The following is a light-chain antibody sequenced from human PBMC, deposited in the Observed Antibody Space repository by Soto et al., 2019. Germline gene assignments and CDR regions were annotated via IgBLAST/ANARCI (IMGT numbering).Light chain of an antibody. J-gene: IGKJ2*01. CDR1: QSVLYSSNNKNY. CDR3: QQYYSTPYT. V-gene: IGKV4-1*01. Sequence: DIVMTQSPDSLAVSLGERATINCKYSQSVLYSSNNKNYLAWYQQKPGQPPKLLIYWASTRESGVPGRFSGSGSGTDFTLTISSLQAEDVAVYYCQQYYSTPYTFGQGTKLEIK. CDR2: WAS.